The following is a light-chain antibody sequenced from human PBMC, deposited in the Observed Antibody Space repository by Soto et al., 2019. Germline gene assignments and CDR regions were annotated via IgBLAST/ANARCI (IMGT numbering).Light chain of an antibody. J-gene: IGLJ2*01. V-gene: IGLV6-57*04. Sequence: NFMLTQPHSVSESPGKTVTISCTRISGSIASSFVQWHQQRPGSAPTTVIYDNNERPSGVPDRFSGSVDSSSNSASLSISGLKTEDEADYCCQSYDKTNVIFGGGTKLTVL. CDR2: DNN. CDR1: SGSIASSF. CDR3: QSYDKTNVI.